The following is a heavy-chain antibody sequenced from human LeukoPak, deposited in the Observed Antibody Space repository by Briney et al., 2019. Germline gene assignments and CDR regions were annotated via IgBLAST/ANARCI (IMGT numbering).Heavy chain of an antibody. D-gene: IGHD3-16*01. Sequence: PGGSLRLSCAASGFTFSSNWMSWFRQAPGKGLEWVANIKQDGSEKYYVDSVKGRFTISRDNAKNSLYLQMNSLRAEDTAVYYCARDWYDYVWGSYSPYYFDYWGQGTLVTVSS. V-gene: IGHV3-7*01. J-gene: IGHJ4*02. CDR2: IKQDGSEK. CDR3: ARDWYDYVWGSYSPYYFDY. CDR1: GFTFSSNW.